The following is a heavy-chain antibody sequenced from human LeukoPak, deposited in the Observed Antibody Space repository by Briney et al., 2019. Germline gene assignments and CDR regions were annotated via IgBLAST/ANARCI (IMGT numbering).Heavy chain of an antibody. Sequence: GGSLRLSCAASGFIFWTCGVQWVRQAPGKGLGWVAVISFNGGTTYYADSVRSRFTISRDNSNNSLYLQLNSLGLEDTAVYYCAKETTQYSSGWFFDSWGQGTLVTVSS. D-gene: IGHD6-19*01. CDR2: ISFNGGTT. V-gene: IGHV3-30*18. CDR1: GFIFWTCG. CDR3: AKETTQYSSGWFFDS. J-gene: IGHJ4*02.